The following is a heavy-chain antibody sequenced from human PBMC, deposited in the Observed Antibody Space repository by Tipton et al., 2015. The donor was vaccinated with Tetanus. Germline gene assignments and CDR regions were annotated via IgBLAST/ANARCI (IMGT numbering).Heavy chain of an antibody. V-gene: IGHV4-31*03. D-gene: IGHD3-16*01. Sequence: TLSLTCTVSGGSISSGGYYWTWIRQHPERGLEWIGYIYYTGNTYYNPSLKSRVTISVDTSNNQFSLKLSSVTAADTAVYYCARDQGGGRVARLNWFGPWGQGTLVTVSS. CDR2: IYYTGNT. CDR1: GGSISSGGYY. CDR3: ARDQGGGRVARLNWFGP. J-gene: IGHJ5*02.